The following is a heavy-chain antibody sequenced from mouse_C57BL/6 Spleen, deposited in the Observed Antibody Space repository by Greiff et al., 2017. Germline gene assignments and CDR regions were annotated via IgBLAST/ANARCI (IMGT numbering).Heavy chain of an antibody. CDR3: ARGELGPWYFDV. V-gene: IGHV5-4*03. Sequence: EVMLVESGGGLVKPGGSLKLSCAASGFTFSSYAMSWVRQTPEKRLEWVATISDGGSYTYYPDNVKGRFTISRDNAKNTLYLQMSHLKSEDTAMYYCARGELGPWYFDVWGTGTTVTVSS. J-gene: IGHJ1*03. D-gene: IGHD4-1*01. CDR2: ISDGGSYT. CDR1: GFTFSSYA.